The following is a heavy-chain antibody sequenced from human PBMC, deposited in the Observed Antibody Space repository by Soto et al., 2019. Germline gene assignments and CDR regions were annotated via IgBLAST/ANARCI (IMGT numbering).Heavy chain of an antibody. CDR2: IYWDDDK. Sequence: QITLKESGPTLVKPTQTLTLTCTFSGFSLTTRGVGVGWIRQPPGKALECLALIYWDDDKRYSPSLQSRLSITKDTYKNQVVLTMTNVDPVDTATYYCAHIPHYYQYDWFDPWGQGTLVSVSS. CDR1: GFSLTTRGVG. CDR3: AHIPHYYQYDWFDP. D-gene: IGHD3-16*01. V-gene: IGHV2-5*02. J-gene: IGHJ5*02.